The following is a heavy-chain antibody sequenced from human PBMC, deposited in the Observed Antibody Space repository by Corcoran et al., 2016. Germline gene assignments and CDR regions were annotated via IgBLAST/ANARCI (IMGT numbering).Heavy chain of an antibody. CDR1: GFTFSSYS. CDR2: ISSSSSTI. CDR3: ARANVSSSWKSHFDY. Sequence: EVQQVESGGGLVQPGGSLRLSCAASGFTFSSYSMNWVRQAPGKGLEWVSYISSSSSTIYYADSVKGRFAISRDNAKNSLYLQMNSLRDEDTAVYYCARANVSSSWKSHFDYWGQGTLVTVSS. D-gene: IGHD6-13*01. V-gene: IGHV3-48*02. J-gene: IGHJ4*02.